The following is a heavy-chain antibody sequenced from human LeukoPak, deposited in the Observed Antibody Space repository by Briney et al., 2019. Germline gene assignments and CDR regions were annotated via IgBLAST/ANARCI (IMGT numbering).Heavy chain of an antibody. CDR2: IYSGGTT. CDR3: VRKLGELLDY. CDR1: GFTVSNNF. D-gene: IGHD1-26*01. Sequence: GGSLRLSCVVFGFTVSNNFMSWVRQAPGKGLEWVSVIYSGGTTYYADSVKGRFTISRDTSKNTLYLQMNSLRVEDTAVYYCVRKLGELLDYWGQGTLVTVSS. V-gene: IGHV3-66*02. J-gene: IGHJ4*02.